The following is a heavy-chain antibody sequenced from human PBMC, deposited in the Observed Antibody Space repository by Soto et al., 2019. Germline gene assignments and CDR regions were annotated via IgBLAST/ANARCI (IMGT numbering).Heavy chain of an antibody. V-gene: IGHV1-46*01. J-gene: IGHJ1*01. CDR3: AREENCSDGICYSEYFQR. D-gene: IGHD2-15*01. CDR1: GYIFTAYS. Sequence: QVQLVHSGAEVKKPGASVKVSCKASGYIFTAYSMHWVLQVPGQGLEWMGVVNPSGVSTNYAPKSEARITMTSDTSTRTVYMDLSTLTSEDTAVDYCAREENCSDGICYSEYFQRWGQGTLVTVSS. CDR2: VNPSGVST.